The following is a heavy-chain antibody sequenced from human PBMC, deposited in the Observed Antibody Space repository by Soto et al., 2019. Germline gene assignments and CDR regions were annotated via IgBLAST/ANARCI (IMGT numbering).Heavy chain of an antibody. Sequence: ASVKVSCKVSGYTLPELPIHWVRQTPGKGLEWMGAIDPDIGEPIYAQNFQARLTMTEDTSTNTGYMELSGLKSDDTAVYFCAGPRHVEPFELWGQGTMVTVSS. CDR3: AGPRHVEPFEL. V-gene: IGHV1-24*01. J-gene: IGHJ3*01. CDR1: GYTLPELP. D-gene: IGHD1-1*01. CDR2: IDPDIGEP.